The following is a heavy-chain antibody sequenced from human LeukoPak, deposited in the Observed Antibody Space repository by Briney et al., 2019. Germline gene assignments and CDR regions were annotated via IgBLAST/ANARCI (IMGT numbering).Heavy chain of an antibody. CDR1: GYTFTSYG. Sequence: ASVKVSCKASGYTFTSYGISWVRQAPGQGLEWMGWISAYNGNTNYAQKLQGRVTMTTDTSTSTAYMELRSPRSDDTAVYYCARDWSRYDSSGYFPSDYWGQGTLVTVSS. CDR3: ARDWSRYDSSGYFPSDY. CDR2: ISAYNGNT. V-gene: IGHV1-18*01. D-gene: IGHD3-22*01. J-gene: IGHJ4*02.